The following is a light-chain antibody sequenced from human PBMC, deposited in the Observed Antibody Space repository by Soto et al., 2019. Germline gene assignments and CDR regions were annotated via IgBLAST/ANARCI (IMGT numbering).Light chain of an antibody. J-gene: IGKJ5*01. CDR2: GAS. CDR1: QNVLSN. V-gene: IGKV3-15*01. Sequence: EILMTQSPATLSVSPGERATLSCGASQNVLSNLAWYQQKPGQAPRLLIYGASTRATGLPARFSGSGSGTQLTITISSMKYEDFEVYYCQQYNNWTITFGQGTRLEIK. CDR3: QQYNNWTIT.